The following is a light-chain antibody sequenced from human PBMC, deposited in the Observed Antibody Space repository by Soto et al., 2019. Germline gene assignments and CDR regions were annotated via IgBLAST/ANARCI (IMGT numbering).Light chain of an antibody. CDR2: SNN. J-gene: IGLJ1*01. CDR3: AAWDDSLSGYV. CDR1: SPNIGSNY. Sequence: QSVLTQPPSASGTPGQRVTISCSGSSPNIGSNYVYWYQQLPGTAPKLLIYSNNQRPSGVPDRFSGSKSGTSASLAISGLRSEDEADYYCAAWDDSLSGYVFGTGTKLTV. V-gene: IGLV1-47*02.